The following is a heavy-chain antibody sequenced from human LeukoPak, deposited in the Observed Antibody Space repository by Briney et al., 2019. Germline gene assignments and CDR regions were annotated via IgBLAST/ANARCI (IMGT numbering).Heavy chain of an antibody. CDR3: ARDRRGYSSGPFDY. D-gene: IGHD6-19*01. Sequence: ASVKVSCKASGYTFTSYGISWVRQAPGQGLEWMGWISAYNGNTNYAQKLQGRVTMTTDTSTSTAYMELRSLRSDDTAVYYCARDRRGYSSGPFDYWGQGTLVTVSS. CDR1: GYTFTSYG. J-gene: IGHJ4*02. CDR2: ISAYNGNT. V-gene: IGHV1-18*01.